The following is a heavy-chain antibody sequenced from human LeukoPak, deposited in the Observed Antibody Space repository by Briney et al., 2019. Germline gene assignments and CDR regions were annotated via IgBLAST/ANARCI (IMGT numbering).Heavy chain of an antibody. J-gene: IGHJ6*04. CDR3: ARDLSAVTTFDELDV. Sequence: GASVKVSCKASGYTFTGYYMHWVRQAPGQGLEWMGWINPNSGGANYAQKFQGRVTMTRDTSISTAYMELSRLRSDDTAVYYCARDLSAVTTFDELDVWGKGTTVTISS. V-gene: IGHV1-2*02. D-gene: IGHD4-17*01. CDR2: INPNSGGA. CDR1: GYTFTGYY.